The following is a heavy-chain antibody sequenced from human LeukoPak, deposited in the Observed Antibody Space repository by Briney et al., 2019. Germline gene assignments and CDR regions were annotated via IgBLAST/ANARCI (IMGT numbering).Heavy chain of an antibody. Sequence: PSETLSLTCTVSDDSITMYYWTWIRQPPGKGLEWIGYVDHTGNTKFNPSLNGRVSISRDTSNNFFSLRLRSVTAADTAVYFCARGRVSSSTWYSTYYYFFYMDFWGKGTTVTASS. CDR1: DDSITMYY. J-gene: IGHJ6*03. CDR3: ARGRVSSSTWYSTYYYFFYMDF. D-gene: IGHD4-11*01. V-gene: IGHV4-59*01. CDR2: VDHTGNT.